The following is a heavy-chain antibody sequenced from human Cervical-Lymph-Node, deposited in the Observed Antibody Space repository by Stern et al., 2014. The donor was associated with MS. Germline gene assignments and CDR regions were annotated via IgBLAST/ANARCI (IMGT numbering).Heavy chain of an antibody. D-gene: IGHD6-25*01. V-gene: IGHV4-59*01. CDR2: IYYTGRT. CDR1: GGSINGYY. Sequence: QLQLQESGPGLVKPSETLSLTCTVSGGSINGYYWSWIRQPPGKGLEWIGYIYYTGRTAYDPSLKSRVTISVDASKNQFSLKLTAVTAADTAVYYCARGGVRIDYWGQGTLVTVSS. CDR3: ARGGVRIDY. J-gene: IGHJ4*02.